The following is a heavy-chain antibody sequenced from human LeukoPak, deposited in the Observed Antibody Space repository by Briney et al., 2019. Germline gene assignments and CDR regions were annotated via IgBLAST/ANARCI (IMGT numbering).Heavy chain of an antibody. D-gene: IGHD3-9*01. CDR2: IYYSGST. CDR1: GGSISSSSYY. J-gene: IGHJ5*02. V-gene: IGHV4-39*07. CDR3: ARDWGDYDILTGYNGRWFDP. Sequence: SETLSLTCTVSGGSISSSSYYWGWIRQPPGKGLEWIGSIYYSGSTYYNPSLKSRVTISVDTSKNQFSLKLSSVTAADTAVYYCARDWGDYDILTGYNGRWFDPWGQGTLVTVSP.